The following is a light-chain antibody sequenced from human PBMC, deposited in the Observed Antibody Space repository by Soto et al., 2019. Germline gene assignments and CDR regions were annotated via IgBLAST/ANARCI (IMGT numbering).Light chain of an antibody. CDR3: QQYGASHA. CDR2: RAS. CDR1: HYIYSN. J-gene: IGKJ5*01. Sequence: EIVMTQSPATLSVSPGERATLSGTASHYIYSNVAWFQQRPGQAPRLLIYRASTRATGTPARFTGSGSGTEFTLTIRRLDPEDFAMDYCQQYGASHAFGQGTRLEIK. V-gene: IGKV3-15*01.